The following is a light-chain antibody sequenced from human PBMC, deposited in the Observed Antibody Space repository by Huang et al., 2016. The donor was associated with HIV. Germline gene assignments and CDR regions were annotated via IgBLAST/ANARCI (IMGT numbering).Light chain of an antibody. CDR1: QGISSY. Sequence: IQLTQSPPSLSASVGDRVTITCRASQGISSYLAWYQQKPGKAPKLLIYAASTLHSGVPSRFSGSGSGTDFTLTISSLQPEDFATYHCQQLNSYPPTFGQGTKVEIK. J-gene: IGKJ1*01. V-gene: IGKV1-9*01. CDR2: AAS. CDR3: QQLNSYPPT.